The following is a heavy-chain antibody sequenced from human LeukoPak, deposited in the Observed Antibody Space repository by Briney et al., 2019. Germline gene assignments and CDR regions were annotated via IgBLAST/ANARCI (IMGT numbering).Heavy chain of an antibody. Sequence: GGSLRLSCAASGFTFSDYYMSWIRQAPGKGLEGVSYISSSGSTMYYADSVKGRFTISRDNAKNSLYLQMNSLRAEDTAVYYCASYYYGSGSYYGVRKDAFDIWGQGTMVTVSS. CDR1: GFTFSDYY. V-gene: IGHV3-11*01. J-gene: IGHJ3*02. CDR3: ASYYYGSGSYYGVRKDAFDI. CDR2: ISSSGSTM. D-gene: IGHD3-10*01.